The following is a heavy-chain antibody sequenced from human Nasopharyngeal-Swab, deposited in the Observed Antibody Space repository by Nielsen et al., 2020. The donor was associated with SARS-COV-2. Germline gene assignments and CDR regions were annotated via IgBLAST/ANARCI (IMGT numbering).Heavy chain of an antibody. J-gene: IGHJ4*02. V-gene: IGHV3-7*01. CDR1: GFTFSSYW. CDR3: ARDKDSGYELTPPLY. CDR2: IKQDGSEK. Sequence: GGSLRLSCAASGFTFSSYWMSWVRQAPGKGLEWVANIKQDGSEKYYVDSVKGRFTISRGNAKNSLYLQMNSLRAEDTAVYYCARDKDSGYELTPPLYWGQGTLVTVSS. D-gene: IGHD5-12*01.